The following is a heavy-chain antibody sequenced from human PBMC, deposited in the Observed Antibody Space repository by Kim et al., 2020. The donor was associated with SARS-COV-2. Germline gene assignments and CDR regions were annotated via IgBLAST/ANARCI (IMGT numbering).Heavy chain of an antibody. CDR3: ASEYYYDSSGYSHDYFD. D-gene: IGHD3-22*01. CDR2: IKQDGSEK. J-gene: IGHJ4*01. Sequence: GGSLRLSCAASGFTCSSYWMSWVRQAPGKGLEWVANIKQDGSEKYYVDSVKGRLTISRDNAKNSLDLQMNSLRAEDTAVNYCASEYYYDSSGYSHDYFD. CDR1: GFTCSSYW. V-gene: IGHV3-7*03.